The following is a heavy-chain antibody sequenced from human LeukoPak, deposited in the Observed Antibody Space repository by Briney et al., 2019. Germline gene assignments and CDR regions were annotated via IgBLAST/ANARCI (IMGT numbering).Heavy chain of an antibody. V-gene: IGHV4-59*01. J-gene: IGHJ4*02. CDR2: IYYSGST. Sequence: PSETLSLTCTVSGGSISSYYWSWIRQPPGKGLEWIGYIYYSGSTNYNPSLKSRVTISVDTPKNQSSLKLSSVTAADTAVYYCARVSLGELSPNFDYWGQGTLVTVSS. D-gene: IGHD3-16*02. CDR3: ARVSLGELSPNFDY. CDR1: GGSISSYY.